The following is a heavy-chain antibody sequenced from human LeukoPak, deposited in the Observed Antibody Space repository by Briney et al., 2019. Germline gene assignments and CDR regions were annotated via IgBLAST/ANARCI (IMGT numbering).Heavy chain of an antibody. J-gene: IGHJ3*02. CDR2: INSDGSST. Sequence: GGSLRLSCAASGFTFSSYWMHWVRQAPGKGLVWVSRINSDGSSTSYADSVKGRYTISRDNAKNTLYLQMNSLRAEDTAVYYCAKGGDPPFDAFDIWGQGTMVTASS. V-gene: IGHV3-74*01. CDR3: AKGGDPPFDAFDI. CDR1: GFTFSSYW.